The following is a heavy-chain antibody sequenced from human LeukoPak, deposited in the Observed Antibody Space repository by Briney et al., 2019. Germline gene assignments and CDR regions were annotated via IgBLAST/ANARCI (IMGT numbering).Heavy chain of an antibody. J-gene: IGHJ4*02. CDR1: AGSISIYY. CDR2: IYTSGIT. CDR3: ARETHGYGGDY. Sequence: SQTLSLTCTVSAGSISIYYWSWIRQPAGKLREWIGRIYTSGITNYDPPLKRRVTMSVDTSKNQFSLKLSSVTDADTAVYYCARETHGYGGDYWGQGTLVTVSS. D-gene: IGHD5-12*01. V-gene: IGHV4-4*07.